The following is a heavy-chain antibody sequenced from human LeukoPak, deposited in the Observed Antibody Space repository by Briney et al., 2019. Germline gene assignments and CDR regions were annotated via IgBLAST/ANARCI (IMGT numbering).Heavy chain of an antibody. CDR3: ARDRDDGGFEY. D-gene: IGHD1-1*01. CDR2: IKSDGRT. Sequence: GGSLRLSCAASGFTPSSYWMHWVRQAPGKGLVWVSRIKSDGRTNYADSVKGRFTISRDNAKNSLYLQMNSLRAEDTAVYYCARDRDDGGFEYWGQGTLVTVSS. V-gene: IGHV3-74*01. J-gene: IGHJ4*02. CDR1: GFTPSSYW.